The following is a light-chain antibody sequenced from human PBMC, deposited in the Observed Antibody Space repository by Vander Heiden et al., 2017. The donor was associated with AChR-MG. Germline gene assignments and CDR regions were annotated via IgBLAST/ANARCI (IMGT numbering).Light chain of an antibody. CDR1: SSHIGSNT. J-gene: IGLJ3*02. CDR2: SNN. CDR3: AAWDDSLNAWV. Sequence: QSVLTQPPSASVTPGQSVTISCSGSSSHIGSNTVTWYQQLPATAPKLLIYSNNQRPAAVPDRFSGSKAGTSASLAISGRQSEEEADYYCAAWDDSLNAWVFGGGTKLTVL. V-gene: IGLV1-44*01.